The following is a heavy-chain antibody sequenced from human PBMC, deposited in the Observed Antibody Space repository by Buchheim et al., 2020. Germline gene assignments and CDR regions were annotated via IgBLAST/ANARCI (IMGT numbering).Heavy chain of an antibody. CDR3: ARLGYFNYVMDV. V-gene: IGHV5-51*01. Sequence: EVQLVQSGAEVRKPGESLKISCKDTGYSFPSSWIGWVRQMPGKGLEWMGIIFPGDSDTRYSPSFEGHVSISADRSINTACLQWTSLKASDTAMYYCARLGYFNYVMDVWGQGTT. J-gene: IGHJ6*02. CDR2: IFPGDSDT. CDR1: GYSFPSSW.